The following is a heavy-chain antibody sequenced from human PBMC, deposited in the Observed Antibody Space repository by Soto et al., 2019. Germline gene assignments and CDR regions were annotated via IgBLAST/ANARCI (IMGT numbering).Heavy chain of an antibody. D-gene: IGHD4-4*01. J-gene: IGHJ6*02. CDR3: ANARFTVSTNYYYYYGMYV. Sequence: PGGSLRLSCAASGFTFSSYAMSWVRQAPGKGLEWVSGISGSGGSTYYADSVKGRFTISRGNSKNTLYLQMNSLRAEDTAVYYCANARFTVSTNYYYYYGMYVRGQGTTVTVSS. V-gene: IGHV3-23*01. CDR2: ISGSGGST. CDR1: GFTFSSYA.